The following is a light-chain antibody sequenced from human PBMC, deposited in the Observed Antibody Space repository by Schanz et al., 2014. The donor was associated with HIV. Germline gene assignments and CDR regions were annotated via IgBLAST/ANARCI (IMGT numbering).Light chain of an antibody. CDR3: QHYNSFSHT. V-gene: IGKV3-15*01. CDR2: GAS. CDR1: QSVSSN. J-gene: IGKJ2*01. Sequence: EIMMTQSPATLSVSPGERATLSCRASQSVSSNLAWYQQKPGQAPRLLIYGASTRATGIPARFSGSGSGTEFTLTISSLQSEDFASYYCQHYNSFSHTFGQGTRLEI.